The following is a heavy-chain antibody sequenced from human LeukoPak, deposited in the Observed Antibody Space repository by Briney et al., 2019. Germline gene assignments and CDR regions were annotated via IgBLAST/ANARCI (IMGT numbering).Heavy chain of an antibody. CDR2: IYYSGST. CDR3: ARDDVLNWFDP. D-gene: IGHD2-15*01. J-gene: IGHJ5*02. V-gene: IGHV4-59*01. CDR1: GGSNSSYY. Sequence: SETLSLTCTVSGGSNSSYYWSWIRQPPGKGLEWIGYIYYSGSTNYNPSLKSRVTISVDTSKNQFSLKLSSVTAADTAVYYCARDDVLNWFDPWGQGTLVTVSS.